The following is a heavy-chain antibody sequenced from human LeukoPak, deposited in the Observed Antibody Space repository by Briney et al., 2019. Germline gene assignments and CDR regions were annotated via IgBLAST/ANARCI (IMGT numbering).Heavy chain of an antibody. V-gene: IGHV4-59*08. CDR3: ATTGATSPSSASWFNIEY. CDR2: IYYSGGT. J-gene: IGHJ4*02. D-gene: IGHD6-13*01. CDR1: GGSVTSYY. Sequence: SETLSLTCTVSGGSVTSYYCNWVRQPPGRGLEWIGYIYYSGGTNYNPSLESRVTISLDTATNQFSLKLRSVTAEDTAVYYCATTGATSPSSASWFNIEYWGQGTLVPVSS.